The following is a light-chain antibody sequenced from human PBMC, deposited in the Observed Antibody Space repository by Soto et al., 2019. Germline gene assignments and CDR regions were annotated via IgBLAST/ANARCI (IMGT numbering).Light chain of an antibody. CDR1: QSVSSY. V-gene: IGKV3-11*01. CDR3: QQRAHWPWT. Sequence: EIVLTQSPATLSLSPGEGATLSCRASQSVSSYLVWYQQKPGQAPRLLIYDVSNRATGVPARFSGSGSGTDFSLTVTSLEPEDFAVYYCQQRAHWPWTFGQGTKVEIK. CDR2: DVS. J-gene: IGKJ1*01.